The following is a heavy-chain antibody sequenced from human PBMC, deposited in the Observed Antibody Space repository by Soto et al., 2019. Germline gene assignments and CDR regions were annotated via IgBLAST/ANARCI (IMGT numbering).Heavy chain of an antibody. CDR3: AAAHSYSSPRCYYYYGMDV. CDR1: GCTFTTSA. Sequence: ASGKVSCKASGCTFTTSAMDWVRQAPGQRLEWMGWINVGNGNTKYSQKLQERVTITRDMSASTAYMALSSLRSEDTAVYYCAAAHSYSSPRCYYYYGMDVWGQGTTVPVSS. CDR2: INVGNGNT. J-gene: IGHJ6*02. V-gene: IGHV1-3*01. D-gene: IGHD6-13*01.